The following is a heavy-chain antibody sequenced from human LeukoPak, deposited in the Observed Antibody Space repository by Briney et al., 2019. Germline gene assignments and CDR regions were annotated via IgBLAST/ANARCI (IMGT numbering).Heavy chain of an antibody. V-gene: IGHV3-23*01. CDR3: AKLGVTYYYGSGTDY. Sequence: GGSLRLSCAASGFTFSSYGMTWVRQTPGKGLEWVSSLTGSGGTTYYADSVKGRFTISRDNSKNTLYLQMNSLRAEDTAVYYCAKLGVTYYYGSGTDYWGQGTLVTVSS. CDR1: GFTFSSYG. D-gene: IGHD3-10*01. CDR2: LTGSGGTT. J-gene: IGHJ4*02.